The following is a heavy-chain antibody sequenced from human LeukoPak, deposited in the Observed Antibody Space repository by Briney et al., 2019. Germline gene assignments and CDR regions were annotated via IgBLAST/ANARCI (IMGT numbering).Heavy chain of an antibody. D-gene: IGHD4-11*01. Sequence: SETLSLTCTVSGGSISSDYWSWIRQPPGKGLEWIGYIYYSGRTYYNPSLKSRITISIDTSKNQFSLRLSSVTAADTDVYYCARGFYSPHYWGQGTLVSVSS. CDR1: GGSISSDY. CDR3: ARGFYSPHY. CDR2: IYYSGRT. J-gene: IGHJ4*02. V-gene: IGHV4-59*01.